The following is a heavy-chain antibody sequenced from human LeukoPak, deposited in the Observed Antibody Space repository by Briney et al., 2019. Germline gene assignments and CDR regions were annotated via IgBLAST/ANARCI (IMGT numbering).Heavy chain of an antibody. CDR1: GRSFPDFA. CDR3: ARAPRSWGFDY. CDR2: INTANGNT. V-gene: IGHV1-3*04. D-gene: IGHD7-27*01. Sequence: GASVKVSCKASGRSFPDFAMHWVRHAPGQRLEWMGWINTANGNTEYSQNFQGRVTITGVTSASTAYMELTDLRSEDTAVYYCARAPRSWGFDYWGQGTLVTVSS. J-gene: IGHJ4*02.